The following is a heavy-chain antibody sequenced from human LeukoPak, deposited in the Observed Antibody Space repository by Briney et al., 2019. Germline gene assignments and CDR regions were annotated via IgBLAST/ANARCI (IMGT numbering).Heavy chain of an antibody. CDR1: GFTFSSYA. Sequence: PGGSLRLSCAASGFTFSSYAMSWVRQAPGKGLEWVSAISGSGGSTYYADSVKGRFTISRDNSKNTLYLQMNSLRAEDTAVYYCAKDVRAYYYDSSGYVNWGQGTLVTVSS. V-gene: IGHV3-23*01. D-gene: IGHD3-22*01. J-gene: IGHJ4*02. CDR2: ISGSGGST. CDR3: AKDVRAYYYDSSGYVN.